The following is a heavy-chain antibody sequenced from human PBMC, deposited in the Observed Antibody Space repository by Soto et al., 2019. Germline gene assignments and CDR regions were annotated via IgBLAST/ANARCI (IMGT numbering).Heavy chain of an antibody. D-gene: IGHD2-21*02. CDR2: ISGSGGST. J-gene: IGHJ4*02. V-gene: IGHV3-23*01. CDR1: GFTFSTYA. Sequence: GSLRLSCEGSGFTFSTYAMSWVRQAPGKGLEWVSAISGSGGSTYYTDSVKGRFTISRDNSKNTLYLQMNTLRAEDTALYYCALRKTASYFDYSGQGSLVTVYS. CDR3: ALRKTASYFDY.